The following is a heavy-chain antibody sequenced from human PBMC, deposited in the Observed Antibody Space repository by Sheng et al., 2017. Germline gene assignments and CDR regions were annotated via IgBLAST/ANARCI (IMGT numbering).Heavy chain of an antibody. Sequence: EVQLVESGGGLIQPGGSLRLSCAASGFTVSSNYMSWVRQAPGKGLEWVSVIYSGGSTYYADSVKGRFTISRDNSKNTLYLQMNSLRAEDTAVYYCARGSPAIFGVGIFDYWGQRTLVTVSS. J-gene: IGHJ4*02. CDR3: ARGSPAIFGVGIFDY. V-gene: IGHV3-53*01. CDR1: GFTVSSNY. D-gene: IGHD3-3*01. CDR2: IYSGGST.